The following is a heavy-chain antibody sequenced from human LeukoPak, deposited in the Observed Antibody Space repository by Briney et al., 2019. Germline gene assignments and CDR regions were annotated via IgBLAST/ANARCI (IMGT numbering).Heavy chain of an antibody. Sequence: ASVKVSCKASGYTFTSYYMHWVRQAPGQGLEWMGIINPSGGSTSYAQKFQGRVTITRDMSTSTVYMELSSLRSEDTAVYYCARGDWNYRRVDYWGQGTLVTVSS. J-gene: IGHJ4*02. CDR3: ARGDWNYRRVDY. D-gene: IGHD1-7*01. V-gene: IGHV1-46*01. CDR1: GYTFTSYY. CDR2: INPSGGST.